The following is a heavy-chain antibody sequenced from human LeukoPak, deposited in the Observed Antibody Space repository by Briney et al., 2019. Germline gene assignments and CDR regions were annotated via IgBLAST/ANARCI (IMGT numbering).Heavy chain of an antibody. CDR1: GYSISSGYY. V-gene: IGHV4-38-2*02. Sequence: PSETLSLTCTVSGYSISSGYYWGWIRQPPGKGLEWIGRIYTSGSTNYNPSLKSRVTMSVDTSKNQFSLKLSPVTAADTAVYYCARSPPFSLLRGAFELDVWGKGTTVTISS. J-gene: IGHJ6*04. CDR3: ARSPPFSLLRGAFELDV. D-gene: IGHD3-10*01. CDR2: IYTSGST.